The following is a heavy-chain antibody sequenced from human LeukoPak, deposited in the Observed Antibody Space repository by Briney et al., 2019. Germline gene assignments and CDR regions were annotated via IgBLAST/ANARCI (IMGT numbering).Heavy chain of an antibody. J-gene: IGHJ4*02. V-gene: IGHV3-74*01. CDR2: INIDGSST. D-gene: IGHD3-22*01. CDR1: GFTFSNFW. CDR3: ARVRTTYYYDTTGHSFDH. Sequence: GGSLRLSCAASGFTFSNFWIHWVRQAPGKGLVWVSRINIDGSSTNYAGSVKGRFTISRDNAKNTVSLQMNGLRVEDTAVYYCARVRTTYYYDTTGHSFDHWGQGTLVTVSS.